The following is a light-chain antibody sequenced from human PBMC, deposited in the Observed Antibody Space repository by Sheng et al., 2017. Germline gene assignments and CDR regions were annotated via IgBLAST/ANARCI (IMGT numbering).Light chain of an antibody. CDR2: EGN. J-gene: IGLJ1*01. CDR1: SSDVGVYNY. CDR3: CSYASTVSYV. V-gene: IGLV2-8*01. Sequence: QSALTQPPSASGSPGQSVTISCTGTSSDVGVYNYVSWYQQHPGKAPKLMIYEGNKRPSGISNRFSGSKSGNTASLTISGLQAEDEADYYCCSYASTVSYVFGTGTKVTVL.